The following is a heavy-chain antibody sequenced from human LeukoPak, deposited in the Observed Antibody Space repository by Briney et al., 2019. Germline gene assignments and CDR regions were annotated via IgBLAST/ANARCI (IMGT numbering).Heavy chain of an antibody. CDR1: GYTFTGYY. D-gene: IGHD3-22*01. CDR2: INPNSGGT. Sequence: ASVKVSCKASGYTFTGYYMHWVRQAPGQGLEWMGWINPNSGGTNYAQKFQGRVTMTRDTSISTAYMELGRLRSDDTAVYYCARDRGYYYDSSGYQSGYYFDYWGQGTLVTVSS. J-gene: IGHJ4*02. CDR3: ARDRGYYYDSSGYQSGYYFDY. V-gene: IGHV1-2*02.